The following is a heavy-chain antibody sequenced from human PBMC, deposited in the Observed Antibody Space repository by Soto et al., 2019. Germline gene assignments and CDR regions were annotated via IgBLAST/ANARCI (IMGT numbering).Heavy chain of an antibody. J-gene: IGHJ5*02. D-gene: IGHD3-3*01. CDR2: IYYSGST. CDR1: GGSISSSSYY. V-gene: IGHV4-30-4*01. Sequence: PSETLSLTCTVSGGSISSSSYYWSWIRQPPGKGLEWIGYIYYSGSTYYNPSLKSRVTISVDTSKNQFSLKLSSVTAADTAVYYWAGGHTYSVFWGGYYLSAWFAPGGQGTLVTVSS. CDR3: AGGHTYSVFWGGYYLSAWFAP.